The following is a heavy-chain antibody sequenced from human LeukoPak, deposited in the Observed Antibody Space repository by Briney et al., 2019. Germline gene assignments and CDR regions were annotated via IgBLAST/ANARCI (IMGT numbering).Heavy chain of an antibody. J-gene: IGHJ6*03. CDR1: GFYYNNYG. CDR2: ISYDGSNK. V-gene: IGHV3-30*03. Sequence: GGSLRLSCVASGFYYNNYGMNWVRQAPGKGLEWVAVISYDGSNKYYADSVKGRFTISRDNSKNTLYLQMNSLRAEDTAVYYCARDQKRAARILGATTEWVYFYFMDVWGKGTTVTVSS. D-gene: IGHD1-26*01. CDR3: ARDQKRAARILGATTEWVYFYFMDV.